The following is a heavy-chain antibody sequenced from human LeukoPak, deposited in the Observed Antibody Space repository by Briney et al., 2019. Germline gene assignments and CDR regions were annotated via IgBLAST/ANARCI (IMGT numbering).Heavy chain of an antibody. Sequence: PSETLSLTCTVSGASISGSSHYFWGWIRQTPGKGVEWIRSIYYSGITYYNPSLKSRVTISVDTSKNQFSLKLSSVTAADTAVYYCARDLIVRDYYGGNSLYFDYWGQGTLVAVSS. CDR1: GASISGSSHYF. CDR2: IYYSGIT. V-gene: IGHV4-39*07. J-gene: IGHJ4*02. CDR3: ARDLIVRDYYGGNSLYFDY. D-gene: IGHD4-23*01.